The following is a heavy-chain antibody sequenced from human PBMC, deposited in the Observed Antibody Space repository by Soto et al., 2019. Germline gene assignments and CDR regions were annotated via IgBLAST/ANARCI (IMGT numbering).Heavy chain of an antibody. CDR2: FTGIGEST. V-gene: IGHV3-23*04. CDR1: GFTFSNYA. CDR3: AKGSVRGSCWND. Sequence: EVQLVESGGGLVQPGGSLRLSCAASGFTFSNYAMSWVRQAPGKGLEWVSAFTGIGESTYYAGSVKGRVTMSRDNSKNTLYLQMNSLRAEDTAVYYCAKGSVRGSCWNDWGQGTLVTVSS. J-gene: IGHJ4*02. D-gene: IGHD6-19*01.